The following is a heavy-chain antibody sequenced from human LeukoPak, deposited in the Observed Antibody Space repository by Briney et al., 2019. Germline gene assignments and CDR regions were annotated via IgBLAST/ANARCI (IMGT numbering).Heavy chain of an antibody. CDR3: AKDGEGAVAGSFDY. Sequence: PGGSLRLSCAASGFTFDDYAMHWVRQAPGKGLEWVSGISWNSGSIGYADSVKGRFTISRDNAKNSLYLQMNSLRAEDTALYYCAKDGEGAVAGSFDYWGQGTLVTVSS. CDR2: ISWNSGSI. D-gene: IGHD6-19*01. CDR1: GFTFDDYA. J-gene: IGHJ4*02. V-gene: IGHV3-9*01.